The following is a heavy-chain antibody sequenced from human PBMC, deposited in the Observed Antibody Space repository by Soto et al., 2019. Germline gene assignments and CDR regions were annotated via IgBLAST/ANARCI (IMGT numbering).Heavy chain of an antibody. J-gene: IGHJ6*02. CDR1: GGSISSYY. V-gene: IGHV4-59*08. CDR3: ARPRHYGSGSSVPPRENAMDV. CDR2: IYYSGST. D-gene: IGHD3-10*01. Sequence: SETLSLTCTVSGGSISSYYWSWIRQPPGKGLEWIGSIYYSGSTYYNPSLKSRVTISADTSKNQFFLTLSSVTAADTAVYYCARPRHYGSGSSVPPRENAMDVRGQATTVTVSS.